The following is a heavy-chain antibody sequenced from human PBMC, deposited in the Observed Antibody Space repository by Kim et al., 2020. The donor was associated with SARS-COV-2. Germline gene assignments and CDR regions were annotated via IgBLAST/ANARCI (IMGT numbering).Heavy chain of an antibody. J-gene: IGHJ4*02. CDR1: GFTFSSYS. V-gene: IGHV3-21*01. CDR3: ARGGSGYEVRHDY. CDR2: ISSSSSYI. D-gene: IGHD5-12*01. Sequence: GGSLRLSCAASGFTFSSYSMNWVRQAPGKGLEWVSSISSSSSYIYYADSVKGRFTISRDNAKNSLYLQMNSLRAEDTAVYYCARGGSGYEVRHDYWGQGTLVTVSS.